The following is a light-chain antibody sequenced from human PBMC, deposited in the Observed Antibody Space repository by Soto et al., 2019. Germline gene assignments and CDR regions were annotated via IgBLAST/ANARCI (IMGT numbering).Light chain of an antibody. Sequence: DIQMTQSPSTLSASVGDRVTITCRASESVSRWLAWYQQKPGRTPKLLIYQASTLETGVPSRFSGSGSGTEFTLPIGSLALDVLAAYSCQQYNAYSQAFGQGTKVDVK. V-gene: IGKV1-5*03. J-gene: IGKJ1*01. CDR3: QQYNAYSQA. CDR1: ESVSRW. CDR2: QAS.